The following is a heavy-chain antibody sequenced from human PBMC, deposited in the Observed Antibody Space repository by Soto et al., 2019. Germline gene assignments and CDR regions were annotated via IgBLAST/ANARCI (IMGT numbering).Heavy chain of an antibody. V-gene: IGHV3-23*01. CDR3: AKGRATVTIFDY. Sequence: GGSLRLSCAASGCTFINAWMSWVRQAPGKGLEWVSAISGSGGSTYYADSVKGRFTISRDNSKNTLYLQMNSLTAEDTAVYYCAKGRATVTIFDYWGQGTLVTVSS. D-gene: IGHD4-17*01. J-gene: IGHJ4*02. CDR1: GCTFINAW. CDR2: ISGSGGST.